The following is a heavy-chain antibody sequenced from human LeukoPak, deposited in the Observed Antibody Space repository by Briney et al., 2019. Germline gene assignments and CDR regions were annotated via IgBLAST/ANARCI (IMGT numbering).Heavy chain of an antibody. CDR3: ARGADYIWESYRYKPAARPFDY. V-gene: IGHV4-34*01. J-gene: IGHJ4*02. Sequence: PSETLSLTCAVYGGSFSGYYWSWIRQPPGKGLEWIGEINHSGSTNYNPSLKSRVTISVDTSKNQFSLKLSSVTAADTAVYYCARGADYIWESYRYKPAARPFDYWGQGTLVTVSS. D-gene: IGHD3-16*02. CDR1: GGSFSGYY. CDR2: INHSGST.